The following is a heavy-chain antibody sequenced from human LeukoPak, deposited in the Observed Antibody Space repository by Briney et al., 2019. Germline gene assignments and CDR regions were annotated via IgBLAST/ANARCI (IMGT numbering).Heavy chain of an antibody. Sequence: RAAGSLRLSCAASGFTFSGYEMNWVRQAPGQGLEYVSSITSNGDTTYYTDSVKGRFTISRDNSKNTLYLQMSSLRAEDTAVYYCLKDRLGTGDYWGQGTLVSVSS. D-gene: IGHD7-27*01. CDR2: ITSNGDTT. CDR1: GFTFSGYE. V-gene: IGHV3-64D*06. J-gene: IGHJ4*02. CDR3: LKDRLGTGDY.